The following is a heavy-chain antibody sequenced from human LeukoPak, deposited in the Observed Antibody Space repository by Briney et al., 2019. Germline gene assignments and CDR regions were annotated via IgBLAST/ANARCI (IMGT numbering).Heavy chain of an antibody. CDR3: AGNYYGSGSYYNWGQGQFDY. D-gene: IGHD3-10*01. CDR1: VYTFTSYG. V-gene: IGHV1-18*01. Sequence: ASVKVSCKASVYTFTSYGISWVRQAPGQGLAWMGWTSAYNGNTNYAQKLQGRVTMTTDTSTSTAYMELRSLRSDDTAVYYCAGNYYGSGSYYNWGQGQFDYWGQGTLVTVSS. J-gene: IGHJ4*02. CDR2: TSAYNGNT.